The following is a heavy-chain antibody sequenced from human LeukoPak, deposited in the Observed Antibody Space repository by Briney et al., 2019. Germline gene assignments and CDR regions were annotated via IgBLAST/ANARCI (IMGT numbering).Heavy chain of an antibody. CDR1: GGSFSGYY. Sequence: PSETLSLTCAVYGGSFSGYYWSWIQQPPGKGLEWIGFSYYNGNTNYNPSLKSRVTISVDTSKNQFSLKLTSVTAADTAVYYCARIYYSSSYDYWYFDLWGRGTLVTVSS. CDR3: ARIYYSSSYDYWYFDL. J-gene: IGHJ2*01. D-gene: IGHD6-13*01. CDR2: SYYNGNT. V-gene: IGHV4-59*01.